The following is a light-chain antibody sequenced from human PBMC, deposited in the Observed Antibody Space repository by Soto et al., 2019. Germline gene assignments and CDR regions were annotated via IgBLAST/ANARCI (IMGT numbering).Light chain of an antibody. J-gene: IGLJ3*02. CDR3: GTWDSSLSGVV. CDR2: DNN. CDR1: TSNIGNNY. V-gene: IGLV1-51*01. Sequence: QSVLTQPPSVSAAPGQKVTISCSGSTSNIGNNYVSWYQQLTGTAPKLLIFDNNKRPSEIPDRFSGSKSGTSATLGITGLQTGDEADYYCGTWDSSLSGVVFGGGTKLTVL.